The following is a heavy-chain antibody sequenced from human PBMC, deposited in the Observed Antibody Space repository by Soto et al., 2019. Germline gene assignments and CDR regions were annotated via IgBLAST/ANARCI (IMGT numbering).Heavy chain of an antibody. CDR2: ISSSSTYI. CDR3: ARGTVGYCSSTSCSNYYYYYMDV. V-gene: IGHV3-21*01. CDR1: GFTFSSYS. J-gene: IGHJ6*03. D-gene: IGHD2-2*01. Sequence: GGSLRLSCAASGFTFSSYSMNWVRQAPGKGLEWVSSISSSSTYIYYADSVKGRFTISRDNAKNSLYLQMNSLRAEDTTVYYCARGTVGYCSSTSCSNYYYYYMDVWGKGTTVTVSS.